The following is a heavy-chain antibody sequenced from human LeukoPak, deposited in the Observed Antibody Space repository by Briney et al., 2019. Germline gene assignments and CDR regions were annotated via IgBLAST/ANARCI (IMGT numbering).Heavy chain of an antibody. CDR2: IYPGDSDT. Sequence: GESLKISCKGSGYSFTSYWIGWVRQMPGKGLEWMGIIYPGDSDTRYSPSFQGQVTISADKSISTAYLQWSSLKASDTVMYYCASTVSGINEGVRVWGQGTMVTVSS. CDR3: ASTVSGINEGVRV. V-gene: IGHV5-51*01. J-gene: IGHJ3*01. D-gene: IGHD2-8*01. CDR1: GYSFTSYW.